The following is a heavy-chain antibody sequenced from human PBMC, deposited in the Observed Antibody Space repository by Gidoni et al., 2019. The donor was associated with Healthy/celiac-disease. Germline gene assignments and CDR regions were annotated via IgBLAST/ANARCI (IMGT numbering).Heavy chain of an antibody. CDR3: ARGPPAAAGTID. CDR1: GFTFSSYA. V-gene: IGHV3-30-3*01. J-gene: IGHJ4*02. D-gene: IGHD6-13*01. CDR2: ISYDGSNK. Sequence: QVQLVESGGGVVQPGRSLRLSCSASGFTFSSYAMHWVRQAPGKGLEWVEVISYDGSNKDYADSVKGRFTSSRDNSKNTLYLQMNSLRAEDTAVYYCARGPPAAAGTIDWGQGTLVTVSS.